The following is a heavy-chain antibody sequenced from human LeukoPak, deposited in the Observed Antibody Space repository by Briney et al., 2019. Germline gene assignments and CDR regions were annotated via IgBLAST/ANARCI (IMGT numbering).Heavy chain of an antibody. J-gene: IGHJ4*02. V-gene: IGHV3-30*02. CDR2: IRYDGSNK. CDR3: AKDMGMATTHYFDY. Sequence: GGSLRLSCAASGFTFSSYAMSWVRQAPGKGLEWVAFIRYDGSNKYYADSVKGRFTISRDNSKNTLYLQMNSLRAEDTAVYYCAKDMGMATTHYFDYWGQGTLVTVSS. D-gene: IGHD5-24*01. CDR1: GFTFSSYA.